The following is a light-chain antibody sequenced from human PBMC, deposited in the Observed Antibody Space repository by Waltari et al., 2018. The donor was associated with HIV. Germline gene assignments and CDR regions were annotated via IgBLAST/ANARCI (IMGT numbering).Light chain of an antibody. V-gene: IGLV2-11*01. Sequence: QSALTQPRSVSGSPGQSVTISCTGTSSDVGGYNYVPWYQQHPGKAPKLLIYEGTKRPSGVSNRFSASKSGNTASLTISGLQAEDEADYYCCSCATPNTRMFGGGTKLTVL. CDR3: CSCATPNTRM. CDR2: EGT. CDR1: SSDVGGYNY. J-gene: IGLJ3*02.